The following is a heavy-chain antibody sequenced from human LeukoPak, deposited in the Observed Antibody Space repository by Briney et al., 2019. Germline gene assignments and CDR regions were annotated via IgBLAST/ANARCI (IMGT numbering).Heavy chain of an antibody. CDR2: IYIGEIA. CDR3: ARSRERICSTAPGYVDLQAK. Sequence: PSETLSLTCTVSGGSISGGSYYWTWIRQPAGKGLEWIGRIYIGEIASYNSSLKSRVTISVDTSKNQFSLKLSSVTAADTAVYYCARSRERICSTAPGYVDLQAKWGQGTLVTVSS. D-gene: IGHD2-15*01. V-gene: IGHV4-61*02. CDR1: GGSISGGSYY. J-gene: IGHJ4*02.